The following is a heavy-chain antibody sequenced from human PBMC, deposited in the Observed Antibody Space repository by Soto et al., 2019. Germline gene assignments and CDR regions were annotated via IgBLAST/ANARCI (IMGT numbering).Heavy chain of an antibody. Sequence: QVQLVQSGAEVKKPGASVKVSCKAFGYTFTNYYMHWVRQAPGQGLEWMGLINPGGGTTSYAQKFQGRVTLTRDTSTSTVYMELSSLRSEDTALYYCARGGFHFDSSGYPGHWGQGTQVTVSS. CDR2: INPGGGTT. D-gene: IGHD3-22*01. CDR1: GYTFTNYY. CDR3: ARGGFHFDSSGYPGH. J-gene: IGHJ4*02. V-gene: IGHV1-46*01.